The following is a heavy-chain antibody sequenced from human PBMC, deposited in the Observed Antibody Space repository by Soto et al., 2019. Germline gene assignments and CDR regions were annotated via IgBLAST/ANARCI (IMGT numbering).Heavy chain of an antibody. J-gene: IGHJ6*02. CDR1: GFTFNSHW. Sequence: PGGSLILSSAASGFTFNSHWMSWVRQAPGKGLEWVAVIWYDDSNKYYADSVKGRFTISRDNSKNTLYLQMNSLRAEDTAVYYCAKDRSGKVPNSPYYYYYGMDVWGQGTTVTVSS. CDR2: IWYDDSNK. V-gene: IGHV3-30*02. D-gene: IGHD1-1*01. CDR3: AKDRSGKVPNSPYYYYYGMDV.